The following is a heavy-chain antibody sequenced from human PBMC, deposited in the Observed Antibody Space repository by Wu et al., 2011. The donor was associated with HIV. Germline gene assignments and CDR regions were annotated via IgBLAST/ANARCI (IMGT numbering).Heavy chain of an antibody. CDR3: ARAPGGIVVIPADNWFDP. D-gene: IGHD2-2*01. Sequence: QVQLVQSGAELKKPGSSVRVSCKASGNTFSSYAISWVRQAPGQGLEWMGRILPKFGSPKYAQKFQGRVTFTADQSTTTVYMELKGLTLEDTAVYYCARAPGGIVVIPADNWFDPGAREPWSPSPQ. V-gene: IGHV1-69*18. CDR1: GNTFSSYA. J-gene: IGHJ5*02. CDR2: ILPKFGSP.